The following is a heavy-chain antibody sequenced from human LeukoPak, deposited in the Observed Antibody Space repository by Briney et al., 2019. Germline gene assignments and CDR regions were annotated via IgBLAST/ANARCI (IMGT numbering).Heavy chain of an antibody. J-gene: IGHJ6*03. Sequence: ASVKVSCKASGYTFTSYGISWVRQAPGQGLEWMGWINPNSGGTNYAQKFQGRVTMTRDTSISTAYMELSRLRSDDTAVYYCARGFGELYDYYYYMDVWGKGTTVTVSS. V-gene: IGHV1-2*02. CDR1: GYTFTSYG. CDR2: INPNSGGT. D-gene: IGHD3-10*01. CDR3: ARGFGELYDYYYYMDV.